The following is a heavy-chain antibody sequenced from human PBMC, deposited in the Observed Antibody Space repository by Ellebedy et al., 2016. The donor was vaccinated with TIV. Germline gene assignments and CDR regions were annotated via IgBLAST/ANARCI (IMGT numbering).Heavy chain of an antibody. J-gene: IGHJ4*02. CDR1: GFTFSSYG. CDR3: ARKDFWNGYYSPFDY. D-gene: IGHD3-3*01. V-gene: IGHV3-48*02. CDR2: ISNSGTSM. Sequence: GESLKISCDASGFTFSSYGMNWVRQAPGKGLEWISYISNSGTSMYYADYVKGRFTIPRDNGKKSVHLHMNSLRDEDTAVYFCARKDFWNGYYSPFDYWGQGALVTVSS.